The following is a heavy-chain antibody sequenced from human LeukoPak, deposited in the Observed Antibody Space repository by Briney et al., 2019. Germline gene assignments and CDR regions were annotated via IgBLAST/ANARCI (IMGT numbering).Heavy chain of an antibody. CDR2: IYSGGST. CDR1: GFTVSTNY. CDR3: ARDTGSMAARFFDY. J-gene: IGHJ4*02. D-gene: IGHD2-8*02. Sequence: GALRLSCVASGFTVSTNYMSWVHQAPGKGLEWVSVIYSGGSTYYADSVKGRFTISRDNYKNTLYLQMNSLRAEDTAVYYCARDTGSMAARFFDYWGQGTLVPVSS. V-gene: IGHV3-53*01.